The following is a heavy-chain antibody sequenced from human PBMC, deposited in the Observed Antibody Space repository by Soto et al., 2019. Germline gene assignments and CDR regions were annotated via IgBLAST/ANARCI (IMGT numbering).Heavy chain of an antibody. J-gene: IGHJ4*02. CDR2: ISGSGGST. CDR1: GFTFSSYA. D-gene: IGHD2-2*02. V-gene: IGHV3-23*01. Sequence: EVQLLESGGGLVQPGGSLRLSCAASGFTFSSYAMSWVRQAPGKGLEWVSAISGSGGSTYYADSVKGRFTISRDNSKNTLYLQMNSLRAEDTAVYYCAKVVTIVVVPAAIDYFDYWGQGTLVTVSS. CDR3: AKVVTIVVVPAAIDYFDY.